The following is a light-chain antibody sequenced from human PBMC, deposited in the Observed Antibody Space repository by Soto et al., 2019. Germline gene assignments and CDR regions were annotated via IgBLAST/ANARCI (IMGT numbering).Light chain of an antibody. CDR3: QQYGSSPGTPFT. V-gene: IGKV3-20*01. Sequence: EIVLTQSPGTLSLSPGERATLSCRASQSVSSSYLAWYQQKPGQAPRLLIYGASSRATGIPDRFSGSGSGTDFTLTISRLEPEDFAVYYCQQYGSSPGTPFTFGPGTKVDIK. CDR1: QSVSSSY. J-gene: IGKJ3*01. CDR2: GAS.